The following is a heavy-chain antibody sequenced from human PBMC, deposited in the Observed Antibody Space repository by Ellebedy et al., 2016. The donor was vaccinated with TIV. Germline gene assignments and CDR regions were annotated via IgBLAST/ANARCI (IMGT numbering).Heavy chain of an antibody. V-gene: IGHV3-7*04. J-gene: IGHJ4*02. D-gene: IGHD1/OR15-1a*01. CDR3: ARENWTNDY. CDR2: INQDGSEK. Sequence: PGGSLRLSCAASGFSFSTLWMSRVRQAPGKGLEWVANINQDGSEKHYVDSVKGRFTMSRDNAKNSLYLQMNSVRAEDTAVYYCARENWTNDYWGQGTLVTVSS. CDR1: GFSFSTLW.